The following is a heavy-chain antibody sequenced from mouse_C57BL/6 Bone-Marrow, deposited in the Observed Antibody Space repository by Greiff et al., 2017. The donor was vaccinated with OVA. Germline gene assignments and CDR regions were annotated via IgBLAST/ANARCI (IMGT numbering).Heavy chain of an antibody. D-gene: IGHD1-1*01. J-gene: IGHJ4*01. CDR2: INPYNGGT. Sequence: VQLKESGPVLVKPGASVKMSCKASGYTFTDYYMNWVKQSHGKSLEWIGVINPYNGGTSYNQKFKGKATLTVDKSSSTAYMELNSLTSEDSAVYYCARRLYYGSSLYYAMDYWGQGTSVTVSS. CDR1: GYTFTDYY. CDR3: ARRLYYGSSLYYAMDY. V-gene: IGHV1-19*01.